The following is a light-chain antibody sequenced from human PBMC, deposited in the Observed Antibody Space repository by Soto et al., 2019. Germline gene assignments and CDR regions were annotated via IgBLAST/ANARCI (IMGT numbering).Light chain of an antibody. V-gene: IGLV1-47*01. CDR2: RNN. CDR1: SSNIGINY. J-gene: IGLJ3*02. CDR3: AAWDDSLSGSWV. Sequence: QSVLTQPPSASGTPGQRVTISCSGSSSNIGINYVYWYQQLPGTAPKLLIYRNNQRPSGVPDRFSGSKSGTSASLAISGLRSEDEADYYCAAWDDSLSGSWVFGGGTKLTVL.